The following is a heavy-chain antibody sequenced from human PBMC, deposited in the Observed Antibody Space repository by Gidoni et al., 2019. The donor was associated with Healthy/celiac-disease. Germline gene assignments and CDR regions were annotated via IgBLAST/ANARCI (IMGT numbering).Heavy chain of an antibody. D-gene: IGHD2-2*01. J-gene: IGHJ5*02. CDR1: AYRCTSYG. CDR2: IDPSDAYT. Sequence: EVQLVQSGAEVKKPGESLRISCKGSAYRCTSYGIIWVRQMPGKGLEWMGRIDPSDAYTNFSPSFQGHVTISADKSISTAYLQWNSLKASDTAMYYCSRRKVLRVVPTAPDNWFDPWGQGTLVTVSS. CDR3: SRRKVLRVVPTAPDNWFDP. V-gene: IGHV5-10-1*03.